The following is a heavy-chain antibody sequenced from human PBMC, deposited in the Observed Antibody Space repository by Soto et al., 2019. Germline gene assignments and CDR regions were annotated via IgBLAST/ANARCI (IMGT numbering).Heavy chain of an antibody. CDR2: IIPVFGTT. CDR1: GGLFSSFA. D-gene: IGHD3-16*01. Sequence: QGQLVQSGPEVKKPGSSVKVSCKDSGGLFSSFAISWVRQVPGQGLEWLGGIIPVFGTTNYEEKFQGRVTITADESTNTAYMDLRSLASGDTAVYYCARGGGPYVWFNEFWGQGTLVTVSS. V-gene: IGHV1-69*01. J-gene: IGHJ4*02. CDR3: ARGGGPYVWFNEF.